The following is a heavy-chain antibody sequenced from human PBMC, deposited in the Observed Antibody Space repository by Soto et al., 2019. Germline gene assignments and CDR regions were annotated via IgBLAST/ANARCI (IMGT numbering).Heavy chain of an antibody. D-gene: IGHD6-13*01. Sequence: SETLSLTCTVSGGSISSGGHYWSWIRQHPGKGLEWIGYIYYSGSTYYNPSLKSRVTISVDTSKNQFSLKLSSVTAADTAVYYCASRAAAGPPRGNWFDPWGQGTLVTVSS. J-gene: IGHJ5*02. CDR3: ASRAAAGPPRGNWFDP. CDR1: GGSISSGGHY. CDR2: IYYSGST. V-gene: IGHV4-31*03.